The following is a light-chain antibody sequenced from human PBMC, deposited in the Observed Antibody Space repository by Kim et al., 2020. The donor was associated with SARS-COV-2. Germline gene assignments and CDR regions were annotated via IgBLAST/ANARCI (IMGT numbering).Light chain of an antibody. J-gene: IGKJ4*01. CDR1: QSVSSSY. CDR3: QQYGSSHT. CDR2: GAS. Sequence: EIVLTQSPGTLSLSPGERATLSCRASQSVSSSYLAWYQQKPGQAPRLLIYGASSRATGTPDRFSGSGSGTDFTLTISRLEPEDFAVYYCQQYGSSHTFGGGTKVDIK. V-gene: IGKV3-20*01.